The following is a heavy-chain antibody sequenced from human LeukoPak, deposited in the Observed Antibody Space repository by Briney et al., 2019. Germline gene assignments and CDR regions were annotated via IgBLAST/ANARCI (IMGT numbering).Heavy chain of an antibody. CDR3: ARDGSGSYYYAFDI. J-gene: IGHJ3*02. CDR1: GGSITGYY. D-gene: IGHD3-10*01. V-gene: IGHV4-59*01. CDR2: IHYSGSA. Sequence: SETLSLTCTVSGGSITGYYWSWIRQPPGKGLEWIGYIHYSGSANYNPSLRSRVTISVDTSKNQFSLKLSSVTAADTAVYYCARDGSGSYYYAFDIWGQGTMVTVSS.